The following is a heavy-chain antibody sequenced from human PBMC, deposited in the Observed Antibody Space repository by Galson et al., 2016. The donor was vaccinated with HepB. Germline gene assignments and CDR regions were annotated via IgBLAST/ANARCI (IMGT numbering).Heavy chain of an antibody. CDR1: GLSVSSNF. V-gene: IGHV3-66*01. CDR2: IHSGVLT. CDR3: ARDEDGDYLDY. Sequence: SLRLSCAASGLSVSSNFMSWVRQAPGKGLEWVPIIHSGVLTFYADSVRGRFTISRNNSKNTVYLQMNSLRAEDTAVYYCARDEDGDYLDYWGQGTLVTVSS. D-gene: IGHD4-17*01. J-gene: IGHJ4*02.